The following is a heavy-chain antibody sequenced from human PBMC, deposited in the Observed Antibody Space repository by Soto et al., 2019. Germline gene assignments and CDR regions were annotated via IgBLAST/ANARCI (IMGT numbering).Heavy chain of an antibody. V-gene: IGHV4-34*01. D-gene: IGHD3-22*01. J-gene: IGHJ4*02. CDR1: GGSFSGYY. CDR2: INHSGST. CDR3: ARDYYDSSGRPTIDY. Sequence: QVQLQQWGAGLLKPSETLSLTCAVYGGSFSGYYWSWIRQPPGKGLEWIGEINHSGSTNYNPSLKSRVTISVDPSKNQVSLKLSSVTAADTAVYYCARDYYDSSGRPTIDYWGQGTLVTVSS.